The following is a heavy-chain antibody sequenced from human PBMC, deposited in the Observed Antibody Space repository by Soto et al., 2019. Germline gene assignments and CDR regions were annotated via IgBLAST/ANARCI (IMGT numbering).Heavy chain of an antibody. CDR2: VFYSGST. CDR3: AISFMVPVDYFDS. V-gene: IGHV4-59*11. D-gene: IGHD3-10*01. J-gene: IGHJ4*02. Sequence: QVQLQESGPGLVKPSETLSLTCTVSGAAIDSHYWSWIRQPPGKGLEWIGQVFYSGSTNYNPSLKSRVTISINTSSKQFSLKLTSVSAADTAVYYCAISFMVPVDYFDSWGQGTLVTVSS. CDR1: GAAIDSHY.